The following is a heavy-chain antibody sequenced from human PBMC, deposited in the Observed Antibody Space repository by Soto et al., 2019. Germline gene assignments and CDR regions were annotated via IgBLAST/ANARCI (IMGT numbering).Heavy chain of an antibody. V-gene: IGHV3-30*18. Sequence: QVQLVESGGGVVQPGRSLRLSCAASGFTFNSYGIHWVRQAPGKALEWVAVISYDGNNIYYGDSVQGRFTISRDNSKNTIDLQMNSLRAEDTAVYYCAKDVGYCTNGGCRYNWFDPWGQGTLVTVSS. J-gene: IGHJ5*02. D-gene: IGHD2-8*01. CDR1: GFTFNSYG. CDR3: AKDVGYCTNGGCRYNWFDP. CDR2: ISYDGNNI.